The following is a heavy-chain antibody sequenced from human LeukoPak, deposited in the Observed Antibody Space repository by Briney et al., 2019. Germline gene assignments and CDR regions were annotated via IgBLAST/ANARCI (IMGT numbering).Heavy chain of an antibody. CDR3: ARGGGIAVDYYYYYMDV. Sequence: ASVKVSCKASGYTFTSYDINWVRQATGQGLEWMGWMNPNSGNTGYAQKFQGRVTMTRNTSISTAYMELSSLRSEDTAVYYCARGGGIAVDYYYYYMDVWGKGTTVTISS. D-gene: IGHD6-19*01. CDR1: GYTFTSYD. CDR2: MNPNSGNT. V-gene: IGHV1-8*01. J-gene: IGHJ6*03.